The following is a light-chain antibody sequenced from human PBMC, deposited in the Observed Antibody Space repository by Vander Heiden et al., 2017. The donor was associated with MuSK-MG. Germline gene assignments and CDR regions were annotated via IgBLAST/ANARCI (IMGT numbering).Light chain of an antibody. V-gene: IGKV1-39*01. J-gene: IGKJ3*01. CDR3: QQSYSPPDP. CDR1: QRIDTY. CDR2: AAS. Sequence: DIQMTQSPSSLSASVGDTVTITCRASQRIDTYLNWYQQKPGGAPRLLIFAASTLESGVPSRFSGSGSGTDFSLTITSLQPEDFALYYCQQSYSPPDPFGPGTYVDVK.